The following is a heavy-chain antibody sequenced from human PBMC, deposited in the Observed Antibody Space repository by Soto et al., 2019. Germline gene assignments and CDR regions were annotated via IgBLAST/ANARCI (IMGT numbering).Heavy chain of an antibody. CDR1: GFTFSSYS. CDR2: ISSSSSYI. J-gene: IGHJ6*03. Sequence: GGSLRLSCAASGFTFSSYSMNWVRQAPGKGLEWVSSISSSSSYIYYADSVKGRFTISRDNAKNSLYLQMNSLRAEDTAVYYCARDSGRGNMDVWGKGTTVTVSS. CDR3: ARDSGRGNMDV. D-gene: IGHD3-16*01. V-gene: IGHV3-21*01.